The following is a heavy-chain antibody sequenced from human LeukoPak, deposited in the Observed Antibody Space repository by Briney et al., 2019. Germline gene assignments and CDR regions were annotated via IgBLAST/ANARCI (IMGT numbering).Heavy chain of an antibody. CDR1: GFTFSSYG. Sequence: GGSLRLSCAASGFTFSSYGMHWVSQAPGKGLEWVAFIRYDGSNKYYADSVKGRFTISRDNSKNTLYLQMNSLRAEDTAVYYCAKEVGGPSAYYYDSSGYPPLDYWGQGTLVTVSS. D-gene: IGHD3-22*01. CDR2: IRYDGSNK. J-gene: IGHJ4*02. V-gene: IGHV3-30*02. CDR3: AKEVGGPSAYYYDSSGYPPLDY.